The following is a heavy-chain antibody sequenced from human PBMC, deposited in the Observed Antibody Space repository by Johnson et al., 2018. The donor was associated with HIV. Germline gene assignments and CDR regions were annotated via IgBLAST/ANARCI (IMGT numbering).Heavy chain of an antibody. CDR1: GFTFDDYG. J-gene: IGHJ3*02. CDR3: TTAIVIDAFDI. D-gene: IGHD3-16*02. Sequence: VQLVESGGGVVRPGGSLRLSCVASGFTFDDYGMTWVRQAPGKGLEWVGRIKRKIEGETTDYAAPVKGRFTISRDDSKNTLYLQLNSLTTEDTAVYYCTTAIVIDAFDIWGQGTMVTVSS. V-gene: IGHV3-15*01. CDR2: IKRKIEGETT.